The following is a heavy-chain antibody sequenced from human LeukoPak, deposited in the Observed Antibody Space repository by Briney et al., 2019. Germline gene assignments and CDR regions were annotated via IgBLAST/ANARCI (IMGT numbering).Heavy chain of an antibody. V-gene: IGHV3-7*01. Sequence: GGSLRLSCAASGFTFSSYWMSCVRQAPGKGLEWVANIKQDGSEKYYVDSVKGRFTISRDNAKNSLYLQMNSLRAEDTAVYYCASSGQTYSSSSRYCSGGSCLDYWGQGTLVTVSS. D-gene: IGHD2-15*01. CDR2: IKQDGSEK. CDR3: ASSGQTYSSSSRYCSGGSCLDY. J-gene: IGHJ4*02. CDR1: GFTFSSYW.